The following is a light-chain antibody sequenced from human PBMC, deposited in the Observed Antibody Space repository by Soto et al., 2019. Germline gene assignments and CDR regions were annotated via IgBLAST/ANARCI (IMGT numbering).Light chain of an antibody. CDR1: QSVRNN. Sequence: EIMMTQSPATLSVSPGESATLSCRASQSVRNNLAWYQHKPGQVPRLLIYYASTRATGIPARFSGSGPGTDFTLTSSSLQSEDFALYYCQQYNDWTPVTCGPGTRLEIK. CDR3: QQYNDWTPVT. V-gene: IGKV3-15*01. CDR2: YAS. J-gene: IGKJ5*01.